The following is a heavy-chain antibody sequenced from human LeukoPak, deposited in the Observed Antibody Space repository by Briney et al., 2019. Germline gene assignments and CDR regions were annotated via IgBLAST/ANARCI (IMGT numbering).Heavy chain of an antibody. V-gene: IGHV3-30*18. J-gene: IGHJ4*02. CDR2: ISYDGSNK. Sequence: PGRSLRLSCAASGFTFSSYGMHWVRQAPGKELEWVAVISYDGSNKYYADSVKGRFTISRDNSKNTLYLQMNSLRAEDTAVYYCAKGAMAGPLDYWGQGTLVTVSS. CDR3: AKGAMAGPLDY. CDR1: GFTFSSYG. D-gene: IGHD2-2*01.